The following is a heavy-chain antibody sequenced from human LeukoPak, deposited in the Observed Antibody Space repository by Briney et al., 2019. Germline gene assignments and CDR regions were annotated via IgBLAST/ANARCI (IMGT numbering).Heavy chain of an antibody. CDR3: ARRLVGRYGMDV. CDR2: IDLSDSYT. D-gene: IGHD2-15*01. CDR1: GYSFTSDW. J-gene: IGHJ6*02. Sequence: GESLKISCKGSGYSFTSDWISWVRQMPGKGLEWMGRIDLSDSYTNYSPSFQGHVTISVDKSIKTAYLQWSSLKASDTAMYYCARRLVGRYGMDVWGQGTTVTVS. V-gene: IGHV5-10-1*01.